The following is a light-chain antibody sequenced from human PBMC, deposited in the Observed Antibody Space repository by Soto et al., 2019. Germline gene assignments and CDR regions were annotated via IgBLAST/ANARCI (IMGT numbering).Light chain of an antibody. CDR3: QQYRNWPRT. J-gene: IGKJ1*01. CDR1: QSVDIN. CDR2: GAS. Sequence: EIVLTQSPATLSVSPGDRVTLSCRASQSVDINLAWYQQRPGQAPRLLVYGASTKATGMPGRFSGRGSGTEFTLTINNLQYEDFEVYYCQQYRNWPRTLGQGTKVDIK. V-gene: IGKV3-15*01.